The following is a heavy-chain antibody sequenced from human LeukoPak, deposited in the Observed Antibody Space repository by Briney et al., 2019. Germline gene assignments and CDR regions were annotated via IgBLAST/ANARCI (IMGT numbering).Heavy chain of an antibody. CDR2: ISGSGGST. D-gene: IGHD2-21*02. CDR1: GFTFSSYA. J-gene: IGHJ4*02. Sequence: TGGSLRLSCAASGFTFSSYAMSWVRQAPGKGLEWGSAISGSGGSTYYADSVKGRFTISRDNSKNTLYLQMNSLRAEDTAVYYCAKQGPARIPIVVVTAMAHWGQGTLVTVSS. V-gene: IGHV3-23*01. CDR3: AKQGPARIPIVVVTAMAH.